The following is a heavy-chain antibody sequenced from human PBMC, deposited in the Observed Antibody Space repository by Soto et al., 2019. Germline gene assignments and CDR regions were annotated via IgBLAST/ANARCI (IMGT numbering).Heavy chain of an antibody. Sequence: SETLSLTCTVSGGSIRSYYWSWIRQPPGKGLEWIGYIYYSGSTNYNPSLKSRVTTSVDTSKNQFSLKLTSVTAADTAVYYCARDPAFCSGGACYRYSFDYWGQGILVTVSS. CDR2: IYYSGST. CDR1: GGSIRSYY. V-gene: IGHV4-59*01. CDR3: ARDPAFCSGGACYRYSFDY. J-gene: IGHJ4*02. D-gene: IGHD2-15*01.